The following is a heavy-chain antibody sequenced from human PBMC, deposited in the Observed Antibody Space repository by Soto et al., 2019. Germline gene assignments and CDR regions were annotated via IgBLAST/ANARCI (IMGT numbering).Heavy chain of an antibody. CDR1: GGTFRTYG. V-gene: IGHV1-69*01. Sequence: QVRLVQSGAEVKKPGSSVKVSCKASGGTFRTYGITWVRQAPGLGLEWMGGIIPIFARADYAQKFQGRVTITADDSASTAYMELSSLRSEDTAVYYCARDEYSSSPSGRDFYYGLDVWGQGTTITVSS. CDR3: ARDEYSSSPSGRDFYYGLDV. CDR2: IIPIFARA. J-gene: IGHJ6*02. D-gene: IGHD6-6*01.